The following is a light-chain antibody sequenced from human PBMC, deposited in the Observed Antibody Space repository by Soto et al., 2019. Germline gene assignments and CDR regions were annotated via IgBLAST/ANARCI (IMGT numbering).Light chain of an antibody. Sequence: DIVMTQSPLSLPVTPGEPASISCRSSQSLLHSNGYNYLDWYVQKPGQSPQLLIYLGSSRASGVPDRFRGSGSGTDFAMKISRVEDEDVGIYYCLQALQTPWTFGQGTKVEIK. CDR2: LGS. J-gene: IGKJ1*01. V-gene: IGKV2-28*01. CDR1: QSLLHSNGYNY. CDR3: LQALQTPWT.